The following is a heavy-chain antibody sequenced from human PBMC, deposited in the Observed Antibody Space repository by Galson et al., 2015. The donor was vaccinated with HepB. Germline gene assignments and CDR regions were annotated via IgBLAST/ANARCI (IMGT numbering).Heavy chain of an antibody. Sequence: QSGAEVKKPGESLRISCKGSGYSFTSYWISWVRQMPGKGLEWMGRIDPSDSYTNYSPSFQGHVTISADKSISTAYLQWSSLKASDTAMYYCASQYCSSTSCYLANYYYGMDVWGQGTTVTVSS. D-gene: IGHD2-2*01. CDR2: IDPSDSYT. V-gene: IGHV5-10-1*01. J-gene: IGHJ6*02. CDR1: GYSFTSYW. CDR3: ASQYCSSTSCYLANYYYGMDV.